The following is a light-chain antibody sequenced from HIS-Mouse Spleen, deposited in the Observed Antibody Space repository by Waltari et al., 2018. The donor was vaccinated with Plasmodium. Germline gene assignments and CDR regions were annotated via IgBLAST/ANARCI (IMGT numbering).Light chain of an antibody. CDR3: CSYAGSYTFV. J-gene: IGLJ1*01. CDR1: SSDVGGYNY. V-gene: IGLV2-11*01. Sequence: QSALTQPRSVSGSPGQSVTIPCTGPSSDVGGYNYVSWYQHPPGKAPKLIIYDVSKRPSGVPDRFSGSKSGNTASLTISGLQAEDEADYYCCSYAGSYTFVFGTGTKVTVL. CDR2: DVS.